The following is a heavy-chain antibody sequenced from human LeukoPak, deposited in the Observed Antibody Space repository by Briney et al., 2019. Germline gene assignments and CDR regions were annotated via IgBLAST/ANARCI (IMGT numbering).Heavy chain of an antibody. CDR1: VFTFSSYS. CDR3: ARRNPYGSGSYDY. V-gene: IGHV3-21*01. J-gene: IGHJ4*02. Sequence: GGSLRLSCAASVFTFSSYSMNWVRQAPGKGLERVSSISSRSDYIYYADSVKGRLTISRDNAKNSLYLQMNSLTAEDTAVYYCARRNPYGSGSYDYWGQGTLVTVSS. D-gene: IGHD3-10*01. CDR2: ISSRSDYI.